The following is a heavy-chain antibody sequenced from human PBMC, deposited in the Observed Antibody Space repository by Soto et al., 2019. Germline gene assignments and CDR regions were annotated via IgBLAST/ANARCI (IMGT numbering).Heavy chain of an antibody. Sequence: LSLTCAASGFTFSSYSMNWVRQAPGKGLEWVSSISSSSSYIYYADSVKGRFTISRDNAKNSLYLQMNSLRAEDTAVYYCARRDCSGGSCYFDYWGQGTLVTVSS. CDR1: GFTFSSYS. CDR2: ISSSSSYI. J-gene: IGHJ4*02. V-gene: IGHV3-21*01. CDR3: ARRDCSGGSCYFDY. D-gene: IGHD2-15*01.